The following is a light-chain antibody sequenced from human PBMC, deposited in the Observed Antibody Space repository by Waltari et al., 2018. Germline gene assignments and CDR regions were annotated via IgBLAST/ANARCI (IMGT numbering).Light chain of an antibody. CDR1: QGISNY. J-gene: IGKJ1*01. Sequence: DIQMTQSPSSLPASVGDRVTITCRASQGISNYLALYQQKPGKVPQLLIYAASPLQSGVPSRFSGSGSGTDFTLTISSLQPEDVATYYCQKYNSAPRTFGQGTKVEIK. V-gene: IGKV1-27*01. CDR2: AAS. CDR3: QKYNSAPRT.